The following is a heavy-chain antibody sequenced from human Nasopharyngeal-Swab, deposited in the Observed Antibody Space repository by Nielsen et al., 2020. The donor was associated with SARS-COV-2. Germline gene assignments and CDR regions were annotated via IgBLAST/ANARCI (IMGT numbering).Heavy chain of an antibody. CDR3: ARNDFWSGYYKVPMDV. CDR2: IKQDESEK. D-gene: IGHD3-3*01. J-gene: IGHJ6*03. V-gene: IGHV3-7*03. Sequence: WIRQPPGKGLEWVANIKQDESEKYYVDSVKGRFTISRDNAKNSLYLQMNSLRAEDTAVYYCARNDFWSGYYKVPMDVWGKGTTVTVSS.